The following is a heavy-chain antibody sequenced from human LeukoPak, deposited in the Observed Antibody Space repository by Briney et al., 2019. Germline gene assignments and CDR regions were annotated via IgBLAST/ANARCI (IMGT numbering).Heavy chain of an antibody. CDR1: GGSISSYY. CDR2: IYYSGST. CDR3: AREDRSSASAFDI. V-gene: IGHV4-59*01. J-gene: IGHJ3*02. D-gene: IGHD6-6*01. Sequence: SETLSLTCTVSGGSISSYYWSWIRQPPGKGLEWIGYIYYSGSTNYNPSLKSRVTISVDTSKNQFSLKLSSVTAADTAVYYCAREDRSSASAFDIWGQGTMVTVSS.